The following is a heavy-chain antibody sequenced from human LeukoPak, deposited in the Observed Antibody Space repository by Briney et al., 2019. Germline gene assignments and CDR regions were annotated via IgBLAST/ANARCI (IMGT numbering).Heavy chain of an antibody. CDR2: ISANNGET. CDR1: GYTFTNYG. D-gene: IGHD1-14*01. CDR3: ARVPPSAHQVFSSDY. J-gene: IGHJ4*02. V-gene: IGHV1-18*04. Sequence: ASVEVSCKASGYTFTNYGISWVRQAPGQGLEWMSWISANNGETRYAQNFQGRVTMTTDTSTTTAYMELRSLRSDDTAVYYCARVPPSAHQVFSSDYWGQGTQVTVSS.